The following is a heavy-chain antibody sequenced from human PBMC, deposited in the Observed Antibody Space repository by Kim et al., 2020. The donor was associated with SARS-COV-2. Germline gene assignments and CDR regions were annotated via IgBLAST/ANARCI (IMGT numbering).Heavy chain of an antibody. CDR3: ARELVITHYYFDY. J-gene: IGHJ4*02. D-gene: IGHD3-9*01. V-gene: IGHV4-4*02. Sequence: YNPSLKSRVTISVDKSKNQFSLKLSSVTAADTAVYYCARELVITHYYFDYWGQGTLVTVSS.